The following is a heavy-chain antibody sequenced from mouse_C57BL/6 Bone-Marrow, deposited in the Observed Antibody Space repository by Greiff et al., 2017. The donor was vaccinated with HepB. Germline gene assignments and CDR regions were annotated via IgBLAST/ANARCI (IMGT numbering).Heavy chain of an antibody. CDR3: TTLTGTVYFDY. V-gene: IGHV14-4*01. Sequence: VQLKQSGAELVRPGASVKLSCTASGFNIKDDYMHWVKQRPEQGLEWIGWIDPENGDTEYASKFQGKATITADTSSNTAYLQLSSLTSEDTAVYYCTTLTGTVYFDYWGQGTTLTVSS. CDR1: GFNIKDDY. D-gene: IGHD4-1*01. J-gene: IGHJ2*01. CDR2: IDPENGDT.